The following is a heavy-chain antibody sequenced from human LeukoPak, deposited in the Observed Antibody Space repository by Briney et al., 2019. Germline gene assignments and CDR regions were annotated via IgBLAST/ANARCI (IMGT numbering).Heavy chain of an antibody. CDR2: INPNGGDT. CDR1: GYTFIDYY. Sequence: GASVKVSCKASGYTFIDYYIHWVRQAPGQGRVWMGWINPNGGDTKYAHKFQGRVTMTRDTSISTVYMEVTSLTSDDTALYYCARDRSLLTMVWFDYWGQGTLVTVSS. CDR3: ARDRSLLTMVWFDY. D-gene: IGHD3-10*01. V-gene: IGHV1-2*02. J-gene: IGHJ4*02.